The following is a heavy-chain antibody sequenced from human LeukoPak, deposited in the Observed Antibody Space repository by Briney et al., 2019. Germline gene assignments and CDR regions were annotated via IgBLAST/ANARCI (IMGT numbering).Heavy chain of an antibody. D-gene: IGHD3-22*01. V-gene: IGHV3-23*01. Sequence: GGSLRLSCAASGFIFNNYGLGWVRQAPGKGLEWVSAISNDGGGTTYADFVKGRFSVSRDNSKNTLFLQMNRLRAEDAALYYCAKGRSGYFFDLWGQGTLVTVSS. CDR1: GFIFNNYG. CDR2: ISNDGGGT. CDR3: AKGRSGYFFDL. J-gene: IGHJ4*02.